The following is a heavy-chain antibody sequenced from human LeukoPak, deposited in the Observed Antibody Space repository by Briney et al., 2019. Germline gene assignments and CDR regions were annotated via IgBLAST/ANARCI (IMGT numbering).Heavy chain of an antibody. D-gene: IGHD2-2*01. Sequence: PGGSLRLSCAASGFTFSNYWMHWVRHAPGKGLVWVSRINSDGSSTTYADSVKGRFTISRGNAKNTLYLQMNSLRAEDTAVYYCARTISSSSTSCFLYWGQGTLVTVSS. CDR1: GFTFSNYW. CDR3: ARTISSSSTSCFLY. V-gene: IGHV3-74*01. J-gene: IGHJ4*02. CDR2: INSDGSST.